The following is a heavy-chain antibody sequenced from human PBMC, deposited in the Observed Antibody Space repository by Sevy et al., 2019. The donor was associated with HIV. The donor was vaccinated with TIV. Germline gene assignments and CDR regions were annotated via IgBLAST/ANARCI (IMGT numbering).Heavy chain of an antibody. J-gene: IGHJ2*01. Sequence: GGSLRLSCTTSGFTFGDYGMSWFRQAPGKGLEWLSYISSSDPTNGNTIYYADSVKGRFTISRDNAKKALYLQMNSLRAEDTAVYYCAREGSLRYLDLWGRGTLVTVSS. CDR1: GFTFGDYG. V-gene: IGHV3-11*01. D-gene: IGHD3-10*01. CDR3: AREGSLRYLDL. CDR2: ISSSDPTNGNTI.